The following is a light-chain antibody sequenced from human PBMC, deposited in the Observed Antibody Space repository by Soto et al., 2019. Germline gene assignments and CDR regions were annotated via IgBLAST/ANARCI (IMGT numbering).Light chain of an antibody. J-gene: IGLJ2*01. CDR2: DTS. Sequence: QAVVTQEPSLTVSPGGTVTLTGGSSTGAVTSGHYPYWFQQKPGQAPRTLIYDTSNKHSWTPARFSGSLLGGKAALTLSGAQPEDEAEYYCLLSYSGARPVVFGGGTKVTVL. V-gene: IGLV7-46*01. CDR3: LLSYSGARPVV. CDR1: TGAVTSGHY.